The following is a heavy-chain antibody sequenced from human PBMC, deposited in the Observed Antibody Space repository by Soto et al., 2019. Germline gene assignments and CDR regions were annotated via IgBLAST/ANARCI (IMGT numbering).Heavy chain of an antibody. CDR2: MSGSGDDA. V-gene: IGHV3-23*01. CDR3: AKKVTIYAVDPADY. J-gene: IGHJ4*02. D-gene: IGHD3-3*01. Sequence: EVQLLESGGGLVQPGGSRSLSCAASGFTFSNYGMSWVRQAQGKGLEWVSVMSGSGDDAYYADSVKGRFTISRDNSKNMLYLQMNSLRAEDTAVYFCAKKVTIYAVDPADYWGQGTQVAVSS. CDR1: GFTFSNYG.